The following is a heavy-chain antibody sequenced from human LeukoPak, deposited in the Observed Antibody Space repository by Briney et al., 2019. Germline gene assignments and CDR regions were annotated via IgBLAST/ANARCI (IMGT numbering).Heavy chain of an antibody. J-gene: IGHJ5*02. Sequence: GSSVKVSCKASGGTFSSYAISWVRQAPGQGLEWMGGIIPIFGTANYAQKLQGRATMTTDTSTSTAYMELRSLRSDDTAVYYCARSPAYYDFWSGYYGYNWFDPWGQGTLVTVSS. CDR2: IIPIFGTA. D-gene: IGHD3-3*01. V-gene: IGHV1-69*05. CDR1: GGTFSSYA. CDR3: ARSPAYYDFWSGYYGYNWFDP.